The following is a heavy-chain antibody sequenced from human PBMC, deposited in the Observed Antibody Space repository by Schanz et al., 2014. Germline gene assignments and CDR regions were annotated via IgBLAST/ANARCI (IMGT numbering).Heavy chain of an antibody. CDR3: ARGVRIDY. CDR1: GFTFSGYA. J-gene: IGHJ4*02. V-gene: IGHV3-7*01. CDR2: IKEDGSEK. D-gene: IGHD3-3*01. Sequence: EVQLLESGGGLVQPGGSLRISCAASGFTFSGYAMSWVRQAPGKGLEWVANIKEDGSEKYYVDSVKGRFTISRDNAKNSLYLQMNSLTAEDTAVYYCARGVRIDYWGQGTLVTVSS.